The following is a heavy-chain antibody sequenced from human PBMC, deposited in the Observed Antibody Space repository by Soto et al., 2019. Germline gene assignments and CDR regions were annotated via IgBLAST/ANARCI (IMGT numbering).Heavy chain of an antibody. CDR1: GGSISSSSYY. Sequence: PSETLSLTCTVSGGSISSSSYYWGWIRQPPGKGLEWIGSIYYSGSTYYNPSLKSRVTISVDTSKNQFSLKLSSVTAADTAVYYCARLSSNIAVDGTPANYGMDVWGQGTTVTVYS. D-gene: IGHD6-19*01. CDR2: IYYSGST. J-gene: IGHJ6*02. V-gene: IGHV4-39*01. CDR3: ARLSSNIAVDGTPANYGMDV.